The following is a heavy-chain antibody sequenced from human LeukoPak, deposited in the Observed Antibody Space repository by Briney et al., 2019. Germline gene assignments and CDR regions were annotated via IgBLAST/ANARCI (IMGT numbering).Heavy chain of an antibody. D-gene: IGHD3-22*01. CDR1: GGSISSYY. J-gene: IGHJ4*02. V-gene: IGHV4-34*01. CDR2: INHSGST. Sequence: SETLSLTCTVSGGSISSYYWSWIRQPPGKGLEWIGEINHSGSTNYNPSLKSRVTISVDTSKNQFSLKLSSVTAADTAVYYCASRTYDSSGYYLDYWGQGTLVTVSS. CDR3: ASRTYDSSGYYLDY.